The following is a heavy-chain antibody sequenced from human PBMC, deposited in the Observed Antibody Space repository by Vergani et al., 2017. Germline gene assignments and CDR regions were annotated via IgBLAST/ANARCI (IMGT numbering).Heavy chain of an antibody. CDR1: GYSFTSYW. J-gene: IGHJ3*02. D-gene: IGHD4-17*01. CDR2: IYPGDSDT. V-gene: IGHV5-51*01. CDR3: ARPANYGSAFDI. Sequence: EVQLVPSGAEVKTPGESLKISCKGSGYSFTSYWICWGRQRPGKGLEWMGIIYPGDSDTRYSPCFQGQVTISADKSISTAYLQWSSLKASDTAMYYCARPANYGSAFDIWGQGTMVTGSS.